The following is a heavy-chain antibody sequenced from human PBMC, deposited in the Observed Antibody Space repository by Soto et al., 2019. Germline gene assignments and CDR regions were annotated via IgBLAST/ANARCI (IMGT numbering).Heavy chain of an antibody. CDR2: ISSNGGST. CDR1: GFTFSAYA. Sequence: PGGSLRLSCSASGFTFSAYAMHWVRQAPGKGLEYVSAISSNGGSTYYADSVKGRFTISRDNSKNTLYLQMSSLRAEDTAVYYCVKDIYSSGWPWYFDLWGRGTLVTVSS. J-gene: IGHJ2*01. CDR3: VKDIYSSGWPWYFDL. D-gene: IGHD6-19*01. V-gene: IGHV3-64D*08.